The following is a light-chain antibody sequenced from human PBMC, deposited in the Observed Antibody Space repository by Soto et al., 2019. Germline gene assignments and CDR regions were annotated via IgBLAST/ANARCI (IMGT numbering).Light chain of an antibody. CDR1: SIDVGDYNY. J-gene: IGLJ1*01. CDR3: SSYTSSSLFV. V-gene: IGLV2-14*01. CDR2: EVS. Sequence: QSALTQPASVSGSPGQSITISCTGTSIDVGDYNYVSWYQQHPDKAPKLMIYEVSNRPSGVSNRFSGSKSGNTASLTISGLQAEDEADYYCSSYTSSSLFVFGTGTKLTVL.